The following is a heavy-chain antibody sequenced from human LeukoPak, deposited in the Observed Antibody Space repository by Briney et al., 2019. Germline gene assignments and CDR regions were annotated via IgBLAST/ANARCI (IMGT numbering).Heavy chain of an antibody. Sequence: PGGSLRLSCAASGFTFSSYWMSWVRQAPGKGLEWVANIKQDGSEKYYVDSVKGRFTISRDNSKNTLYLQMNSLRAEDTAVYYCAKDHGRIYCGGDCYPSGFDYGGQGTLVTVSS. J-gene: IGHJ4*02. V-gene: IGHV3-7*03. D-gene: IGHD2-21*02. CDR1: GFTFSSYW. CDR3: AKDHGRIYCGGDCYPSGFDY. CDR2: IKQDGSEK.